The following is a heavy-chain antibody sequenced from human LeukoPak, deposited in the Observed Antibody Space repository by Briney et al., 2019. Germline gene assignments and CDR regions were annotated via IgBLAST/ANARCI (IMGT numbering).Heavy chain of an antibody. CDR1: GFTFSSYW. CDR3: AGDYGGYVSY. CDR2: IKQDGSEK. V-gene: IGHV3-7*01. J-gene: IGHJ4*02. Sequence: GGPLRLSCAASGFTFSSYWMSWVRQAPEKVLEWVANIKQDGSEKYYVDSVKGRFTISRDNAKNSLYLQMNSLRAEDTAVYYCAGDYGGYVSYWGQGTLVTVSS. D-gene: IGHD5-12*01.